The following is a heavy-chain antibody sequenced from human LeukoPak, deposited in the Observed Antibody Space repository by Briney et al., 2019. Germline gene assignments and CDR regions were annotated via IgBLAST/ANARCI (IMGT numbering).Heavy chain of an antibody. V-gene: IGHV3-15*01. CDR1: GFTFSNAW. D-gene: IGHD5-18*01. CDR3: TTATEIIAMVWSYFDY. Sequence: GGSLRLSCAASGFTFSNAWMSWVRQAPGKGLEWVGRIKSKTDGGTTDYAAPVKGRFTISRDDSKNTLYLQMNSLKTEDTAVYYCTTATEIIAMVWSYFDYWGQGTLVTVSS. CDR2: IKSKTDGGTT. J-gene: IGHJ4*02.